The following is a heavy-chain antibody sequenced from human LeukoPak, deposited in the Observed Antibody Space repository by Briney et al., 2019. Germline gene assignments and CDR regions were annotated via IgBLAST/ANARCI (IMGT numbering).Heavy chain of an antibody. D-gene: IGHD3-22*01. CDR1: GGSVSSGSYY. CDR2: IYYSGST. J-gene: IGHJ4*02. V-gene: IGHV4-61*01. Sequence: SETLSLTCTVSGGSVSSGSYYWSWIRQPPGKGLEWIGYIYYSGSTNYNPSLKSRVTISVDTSKNQFSLKLSSVTAADTAVYYCARKGDSSGYYPFDYWGQGTLVTVSS. CDR3: ARKGDSSGYYPFDY.